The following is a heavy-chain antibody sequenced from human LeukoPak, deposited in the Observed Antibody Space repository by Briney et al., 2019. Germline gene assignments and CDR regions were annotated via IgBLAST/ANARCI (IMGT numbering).Heavy chain of an antibody. J-gene: IGHJ6*03. CDR2: VNHSGRT. CDR3: ARGIRGVIITTNYYNMDV. Sequence: PSETLFLTCAVYGRSFSGYYWSWVRQPPGKGLEWMGEVNHSGRTSYNPSLKSRVTISADTSKNQFSLRMTSLTAADTAVYYCARGIRGVIITTNYYNMDVWGPGTTVTVSS. D-gene: IGHD3-10*01. V-gene: IGHV4-34*01. CDR1: GRSFSGYY.